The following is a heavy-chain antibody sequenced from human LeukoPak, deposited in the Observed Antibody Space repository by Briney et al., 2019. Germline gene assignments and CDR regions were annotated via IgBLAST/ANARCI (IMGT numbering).Heavy chain of an antibody. Sequence: EASVKVSCKASGYTFTSYGISWVRQAAGQGLEWMGWMNPNSGNTGYAQKFQGRVTITRNTSISTAYMELSSLRSEDTAVYYCARSYYGSGSYPGYYYYMDVWGKGTTVTVSS. CDR1: GYTFTSYG. CDR3: ARSYYGSGSYPGYYYYMDV. V-gene: IGHV1-8*03. J-gene: IGHJ6*03. CDR2: MNPNSGNT. D-gene: IGHD3-10*01.